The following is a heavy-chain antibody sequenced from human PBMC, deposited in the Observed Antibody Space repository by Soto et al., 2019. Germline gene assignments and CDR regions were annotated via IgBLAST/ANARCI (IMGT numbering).Heavy chain of an antibody. J-gene: IGHJ6*02. Sequence: ASVKVSCKASGYTFTSYGISWVRQAPGQGLEWMGWISAYNGNTNYAQKLQGRVTMTTDTSTSTAYMELRSLRSDDTAVYYCARDPLKYSGYDALGDYYYGMDVWGQGTTVTVAS. D-gene: IGHD5-12*01. CDR3: ARDPLKYSGYDALGDYYYGMDV. V-gene: IGHV1-18*01. CDR2: ISAYNGNT. CDR1: GYTFTSYG.